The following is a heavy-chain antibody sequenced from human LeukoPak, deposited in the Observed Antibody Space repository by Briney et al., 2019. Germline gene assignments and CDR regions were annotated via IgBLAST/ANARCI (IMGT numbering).Heavy chain of an antibody. D-gene: IGHD3-3*01. V-gene: IGHV1-2*02. Sequence: ASVKVSCKASGYTFTGYYMHWVRQAPGQGLEWMGWINPNSGGTNYAQKFQGRVTMTRDTSISTAHMELSRLRSDDTAVYYCAREGAESNDVLRFLEWFYGMDVWGQGTTVTVSS. CDR3: AREGAESNDVLRFLEWFYGMDV. CDR1: GYTFTGYY. J-gene: IGHJ6*02. CDR2: INPNSGGT.